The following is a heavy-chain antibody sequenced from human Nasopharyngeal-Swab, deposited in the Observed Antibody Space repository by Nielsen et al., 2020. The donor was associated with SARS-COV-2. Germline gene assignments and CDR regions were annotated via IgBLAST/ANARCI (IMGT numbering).Heavy chain of an antibody. Sequence: WIRQPPGKGLEWVANIKEDGSEKNYVDSVKGRFTISRDNAKNSLYLQVNSLRADDTAVYYCARDTYCSGGSCYGYGMAVWGQGTTVTVSS. D-gene: IGHD2-15*01. CDR2: IKEDGSEK. CDR3: ARDTYCSGGSCYGYGMAV. J-gene: IGHJ6*02. V-gene: IGHV3-7*01.